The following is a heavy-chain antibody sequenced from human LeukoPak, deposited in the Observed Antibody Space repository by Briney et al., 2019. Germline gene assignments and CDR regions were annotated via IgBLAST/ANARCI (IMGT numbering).Heavy chain of an antibody. V-gene: IGHV4-39*07. CDR1: GVSISSSSYY. Sequence: SETLSLTCTVSGVSISSSSYYWGWIRQPPGKGLEWIRSIYYSGSTYYNPSLKSRVTISVDTSKNQFSLKLSSVTAADTAVYYCASTCSGGSCYLRNWFDPWGQGTLVTVSS. J-gene: IGHJ5*02. CDR2: IYYSGST. CDR3: ASTCSGGSCYLRNWFDP. D-gene: IGHD2-15*01.